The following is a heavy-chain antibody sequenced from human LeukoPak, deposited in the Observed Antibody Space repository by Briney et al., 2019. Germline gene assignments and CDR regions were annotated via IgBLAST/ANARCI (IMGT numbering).Heavy chain of an antibody. CDR1: GFIFDHYG. J-gene: IGHJ4*02. D-gene: IGHD1-26*01. Sequence: PGGSLRLSCAASGFIFDHYGMSWVRQVPGKGLEWVSGLDNNGDDTYYADSVKGRFTISRDNSKNTLYLQMNSLRVEDTAVYYCAKIAQTSGAYGQGYDYWGQGTLVTVSS. CDR2: LDNNGDDT. V-gene: IGHV3-23*01. CDR3: AKIAQTSGAYGQGYDY.